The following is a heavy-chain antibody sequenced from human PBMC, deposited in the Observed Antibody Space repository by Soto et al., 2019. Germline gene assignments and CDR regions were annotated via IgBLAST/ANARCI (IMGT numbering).Heavy chain of an antibody. V-gene: IGHV3-74*01. J-gene: IGHJ4*02. CDR3: IRGSRGWNGIAY. Sequence: EVQLVESGGGLVQPGGSLRVSCAASGFTFSSHWIHWVRQGPGKGLMSVSRIDGDGRNTDHADSVKGRFTISRDNAKNTVYLQMSSLRVDDTGVYYCIRGSRGWNGIAYWGQGALVTVSS. D-gene: IGHD6-19*01. CDR1: GFTFSSHW. CDR2: IDGDGRNT.